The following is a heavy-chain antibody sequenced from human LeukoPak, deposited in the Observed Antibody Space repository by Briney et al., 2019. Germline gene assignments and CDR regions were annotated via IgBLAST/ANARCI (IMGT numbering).Heavy chain of an antibody. D-gene: IGHD6-6*01. J-gene: IGHJ4*02. Sequence: SETLSLTCAVYGGSFSGYYWSWIRQPPGKGLEWIGEINHNGSTNYNPSLKSRVTISVDTSKNQFSLKLSSVTAADTAVHYCAGRPSSSSKEFAYWGQGTLVTVSS. V-gene: IGHV4-34*01. CDR1: GGSFSGYY. CDR2: INHNGST. CDR3: AGRPSSSSKEFAY.